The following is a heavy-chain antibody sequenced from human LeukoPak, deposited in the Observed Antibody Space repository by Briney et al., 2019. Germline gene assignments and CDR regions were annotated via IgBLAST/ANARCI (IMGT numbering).Heavy chain of an antibody. Sequence: SETLSLTCAVSGGSISSGGYSWSWIRQPPGKGLEWIGYIYHSGSTNYNPSLKSRVTISVDTSKNQFSLKLSSVTAADTAVYYCARTSIAAAGTAWYFDLWGRGTLVTVSS. V-gene: IGHV4-30-2*01. J-gene: IGHJ2*01. CDR3: ARTSIAAAGTAWYFDL. CDR2: IYHSGST. CDR1: GGSISSGGYS. D-gene: IGHD6-13*01.